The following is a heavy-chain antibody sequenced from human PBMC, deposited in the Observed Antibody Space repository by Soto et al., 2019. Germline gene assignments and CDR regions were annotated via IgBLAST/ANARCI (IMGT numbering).Heavy chain of an antibody. D-gene: IGHD4-17*01. V-gene: IGHV3-23*01. CDR1: GFTFSSYD. Sequence: EVQLLESGGGLVQPGGSLGLSCAASGFTFSSYDMSWVRQAPGKGLEYVSFISVTGSGTYYADSVKGRFTISRDNSKNTLYLQMNSLRVEDTAVYYCARTTTTKSRDYWGQGTLVTVSS. CDR3: ARTTTTKSRDY. CDR2: ISVTGSGT. J-gene: IGHJ4*02.